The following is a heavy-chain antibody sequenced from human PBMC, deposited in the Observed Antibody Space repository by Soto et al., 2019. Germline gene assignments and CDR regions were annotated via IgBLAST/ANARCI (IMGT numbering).Heavy chain of an antibody. CDR2: IRSTGSTM. J-gene: IGHJ6*03. Sequence: QVQLEESGGGLVKPGGSLRLSCAASGFTFSDYYMSWIRQPPGKGLEWISYIRSTGSTMYYADSMKGRFTISRDNAKNSLYLQMHSLRAEDTAVYYCARETTVTTGGRDYYYVDVWGKGTTVTVSS. V-gene: IGHV3-11*01. D-gene: IGHD4-17*01. CDR3: ARETTVTTGGRDYYYVDV. CDR1: GFTFSDYY.